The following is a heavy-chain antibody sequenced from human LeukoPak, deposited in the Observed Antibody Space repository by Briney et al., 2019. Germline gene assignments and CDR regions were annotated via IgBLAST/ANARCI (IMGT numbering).Heavy chain of an antibody. D-gene: IGHD3-22*01. CDR1: GGSISSSSYY. CDR2: IYYSGST. Sequence: PSETLSLTCTVSGGSISSSSYYWGWIRQPPGTGLEWIGSIYYSGSTYYNPSLKSRVTISVDTSKNQFSLKLSSVTAADTAVYYCANPRYDSSGYYYVDWGQGTLVTVSS. V-gene: IGHV4-39*01. CDR3: ANPRYDSSGYYYVD. J-gene: IGHJ4*02.